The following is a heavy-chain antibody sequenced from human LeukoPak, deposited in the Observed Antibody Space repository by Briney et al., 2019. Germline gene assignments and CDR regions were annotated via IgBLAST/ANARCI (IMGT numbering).Heavy chain of an antibody. D-gene: IGHD3-10*01. CDR3: ARDVRAYGSGTFIYYFDY. V-gene: IGHV4-38-2*02. Sequence: SETLSLTCTVSGGSISSYYWGWIRQPPGKGLEWIGNVYHGGSSYYNPSLKSRVTISVDTSKNQFSLNLYSVTAADTAVYYCARDVRAYGSGTFIYYFDYWGQGTLVTVSS. CDR2: VYHGGSS. CDR1: GGSISSYY. J-gene: IGHJ4*02.